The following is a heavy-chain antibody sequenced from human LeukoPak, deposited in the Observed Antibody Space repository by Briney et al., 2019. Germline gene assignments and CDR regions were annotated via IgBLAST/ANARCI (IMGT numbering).Heavy chain of an antibody. CDR1: GGSISSYY. CDR2: IYYSGST. V-gene: IGHV4-59*01. CDR3: ARVIFSGDSNWFDP. J-gene: IGHJ5*02. D-gene: IGHD4-17*01. Sequence: PSETLSLTCTVSGGSISSYYWSWIRQPPGKGLEWIGYIYYSGSTNCNPSLKSRVTISVDTSKNQFSLKLSSVTAADTAVYYCARVIFSGDSNWFDPWGQGTLVTVSS.